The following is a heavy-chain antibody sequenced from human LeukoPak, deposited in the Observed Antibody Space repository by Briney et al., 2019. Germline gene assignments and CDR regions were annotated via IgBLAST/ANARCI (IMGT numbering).Heavy chain of an antibody. CDR3: ARDYAMTHAFDI. V-gene: IGHV4-59*01. CDR1: AVSTSDYY. CDR2: IYYTGSN. J-gene: IGHJ3*02. D-gene: IGHD2-8*01. Sequence: QVQLQESGPGLVKPCETLSLTCTVSAVSTSDYYWSWIRQPAGKGLESVGYIYYTGSNNYNPSLKSRVTISVDTSKNQFSLKLSSVTAADTALYYRARDYAMTHAFDIWGQGTLVTVSS.